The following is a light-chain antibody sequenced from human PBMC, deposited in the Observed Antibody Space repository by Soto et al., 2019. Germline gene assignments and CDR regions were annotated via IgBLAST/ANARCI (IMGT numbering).Light chain of an antibody. V-gene: IGLV9-49*01. J-gene: IGLJ2*01. CDR1: SGYSNYK. CDR3: EADHGSGSKFVYYVV. Sequence: QLVLTQPPSASASLGASVTLTCTLSSGYSNYKVDWYQQRPGKGPRFVMRVGTGGIVGSKGDGIPDRFSVLGSGLNRYLTIKNIQEEDESDYLCEADHGSGSKFVYYVVFGGGTQLTVL. CDR2: VGTGGIVG.